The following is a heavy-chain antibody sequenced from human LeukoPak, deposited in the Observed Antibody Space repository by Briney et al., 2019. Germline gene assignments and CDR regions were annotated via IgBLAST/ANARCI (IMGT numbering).Heavy chain of an antibody. V-gene: IGHV3-13*01. CDR2: VGTSGHT. Sequence: GGSLRLSCAASGFTLSTYDMHWVRQGPGEGLEWVAAVGTSGHTFFPDSVKGQFTISRENARNSVYLQMNSLRAGDTAVYYCVRSFYGDHPYWGQGTLVTVSS. CDR1: GFTLSTYD. D-gene: IGHD4-17*01. CDR3: VRSFYGDHPY. J-gene: IGHJ4*02.